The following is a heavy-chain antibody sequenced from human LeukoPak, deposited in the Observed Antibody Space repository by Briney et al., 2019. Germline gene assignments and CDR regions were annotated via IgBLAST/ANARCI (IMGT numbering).Heavy chain of an antibody. Sequence: GGSLRLSCAASGLTFSSHGFHWVRQAPGKGLEWVTFISLDGAKKSYADSVKGRFTFSRDDSKNTLYLEMNSLRAEDTAVYYCARDRAVSWFDSWGLGTLVTVSS. D-gene: IGHD3-10*01. CDR3: ARDRAVSWFDS. CDR1: GLTFSSHG. V-gene: IGHV3-33*05. CDR2: ISLDGAKK. J-gene: IGHJ5*01.